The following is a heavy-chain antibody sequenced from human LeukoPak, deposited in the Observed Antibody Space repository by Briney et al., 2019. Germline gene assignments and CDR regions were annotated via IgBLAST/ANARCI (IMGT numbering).Heavy chain of an antibody. Sequence: GESLKISCKASGKNLNTSWISWVRQMPGKGLEWMGIIYPRDSDTKYSPSLQGQVTISADKSTSTAYLQWGSLKASDTAIYYCARMALFGSGSDYWGWFDPWGQGTLVTVSS. CDR1: GKNLNTSW. CDR2: IYPRDSDT. D-gene: IGHD3-10*01. CDR3: ARMALFGSGSDYWGWFDP. V-gene: IGHV5-51*01. J-gene: IGHJ5*02.